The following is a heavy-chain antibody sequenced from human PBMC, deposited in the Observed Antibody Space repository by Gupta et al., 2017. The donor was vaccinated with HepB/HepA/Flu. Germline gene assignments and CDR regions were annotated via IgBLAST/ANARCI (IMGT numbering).Heavy chain of an antibody. CDR3: ATIEGLIGTT. J-gene: IGHJ4*02. V-gene: IGHV1-2*06. D-gene: IGHD1-14*01. Sequence: QVHPVQSGAEVKKPGASMKVSCKASGYTFTNYYVHWIRQVPGQGPEWMGRINPNNGDTVYAHNCQGRVTMTTDTSITTAYLDLSRLRIDDTAIYYCATIEGLIGTTWGQGALVTISS. CDR1: GYTFTNYY. CDR2: INPNNGDT.